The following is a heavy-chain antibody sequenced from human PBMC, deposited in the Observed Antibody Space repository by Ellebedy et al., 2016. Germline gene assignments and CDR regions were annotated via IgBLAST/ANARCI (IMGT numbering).Heavy chain of an antibody. CDR3: ARGDDYSNFVS. CDR1: GFTFSNYW. Sequence: GGSLRLSXAASGFTFSNYWMHWVRQAPGKGLVWVARINSEGSSTSYADSVKGRFTISRDNAKNTLYLQMNSLRAEDTAVYYCARGDDYSNFVSWGQGTRVTVSS. J-gene: IGHJ5*02. D-gene: IGHD4-11*01. CDR2: INSEGSST. V-gene: IGHV3-74*01.